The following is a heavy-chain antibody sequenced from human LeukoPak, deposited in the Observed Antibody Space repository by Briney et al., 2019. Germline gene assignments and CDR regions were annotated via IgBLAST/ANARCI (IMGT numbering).Heavy chain of an antibody. CDR1: GFSFDEYS. CDR3: ARDSVLWFGEFRSYYYYYMDV. Sequence: GGSLRLSCAASGFSFDEYSMHWVRQGPGKGLEWVAVISWFGDRTDYADAVKGRFTISRDNAKNSLYLQMNSLRAEDTALYYCARDSVLWFGEFRSYYYYYMDVWGKGTTVTISS. V-gene: IGHV3-20*04. CDR2: ISWFGDRT. J-gene: IGHJ6*03. D-gene: IGHD3-10*01.